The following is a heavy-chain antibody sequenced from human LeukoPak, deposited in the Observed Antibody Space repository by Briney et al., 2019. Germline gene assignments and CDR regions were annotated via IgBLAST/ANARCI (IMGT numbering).Heavy chain of an antibody. V-gene: IGHV3-21*04. CDR3: AKPRSSGGVYFDY. D-gene: IGHD6-19*01. CDR2: ISSSSSYI. J-gene: IGHJ4*02. Sequence: GGSLRLSCAASGFTFSSYSMNWVRQAPGKGLEWVSSISSSSSYIYYADSVKGRFTISRDNSKNTLYLQMNSLRAEDTAVYYCAKPRSSGGVYFDYWGQGTLVTVSS. CDR1: GFTFSSYS.